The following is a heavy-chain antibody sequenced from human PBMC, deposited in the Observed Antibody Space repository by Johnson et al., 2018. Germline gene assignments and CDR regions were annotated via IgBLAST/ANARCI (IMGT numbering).Heavy chain of an antibody. CDR1: GFTFSNHD. CDR3: FRGRTRAV. CDR2: IGVDGDT. J-gene: IGHJ3*01. Sequence: QLVESGGGLVQPGESLRLSCEASGFTFSNHDMHWVRQATGKGLAWVSTIGVDGDTYYPGSVKGRFTISRENAENSVYLEMNSLRVADTAVYDCFRGRTRAVWGQGTMVTVSS. V-gene: IGHV3-13*01.